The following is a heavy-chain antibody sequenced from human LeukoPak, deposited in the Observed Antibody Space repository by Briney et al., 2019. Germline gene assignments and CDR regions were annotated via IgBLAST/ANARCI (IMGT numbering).Heavy chain of an antibody. D-gene: IGHD6-19*01. Sequence: PGGSLRLSCAASGXTFSSYAMNWVRQAPGKGLEWVSVISGSGSSTYYADSVKGRFTISRDNSKNALCLQMNSLRAEDTAVYYCAKDTIAVAVDFDSWGQGTLVTVSS. CDR1: GXTFSSYA. J-gene: IGHJ4*02. V-gene: IGHV3-23*01. CDR3: AKDTIAVAVDFDS. CDR2: ISGSGSST.